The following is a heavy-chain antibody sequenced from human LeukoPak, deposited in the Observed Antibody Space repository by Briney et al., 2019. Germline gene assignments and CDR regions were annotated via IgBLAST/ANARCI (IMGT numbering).Heavy chain of an antibody. CDR3: ARCGHSSGWYYYFDY. V-gene: IGHV1-69*06. CDR1: GGTFSSYA. J-gene: IGHJ4*02. CDR2: IIPIFGTA. D-gene: IGHD6-19*01. Sequence: ASVKVSCKASGGTFSSYAISWVRQAPGQGLEWMGGIIPIFGTANYAQKFQGRVTITADKSTSTAYMELSSLRSEDTAVYYCARCGHSSGWYYYFDYWGQGTLVTVSS.